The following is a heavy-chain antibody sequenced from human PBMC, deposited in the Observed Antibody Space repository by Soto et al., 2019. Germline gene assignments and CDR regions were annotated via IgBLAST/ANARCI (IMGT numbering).Heavy chain of an antibody. D-gene: IGHD5-12*01. CDR1: GGSISSYY. V-gene: IGHV4-59*01. Sequence: SETLSLTCTVSGGSISSYYWGWIRQPPGKRLEWIGYIYDSESTNRESTNYNPSLKSRVTISEDTSKNQFSLRMTSVTAADTAVYYCARRDTGYDYDAFDIWGQGTMVTVSS. CDR2: IYDSEST. J-gene: IGHJ3*02. CDR3: ARRDTGYDYDAFDI.